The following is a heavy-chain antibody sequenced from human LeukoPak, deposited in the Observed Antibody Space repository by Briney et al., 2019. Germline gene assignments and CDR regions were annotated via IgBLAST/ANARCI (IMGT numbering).Heavy chain of an antibody. J-gene: IGHJ4*02. Sequence: PGGSLRLSCAASGFTFSSYAMSWVRQAPGKGLEWVSTISGSGDSTYYADPVKGRFTISRDTSKNTLYLQMNSLRAEDTAVYYCARDRAVDYDGGLDYWGQGTLVTVSS. CDR2: ISGSGDST. CDR3: ARDRAVDYDGGLDY. D-gene: IGHD3-22*01. V-gene: IGHV3-23*01. CDR1: GFTFSSYA.